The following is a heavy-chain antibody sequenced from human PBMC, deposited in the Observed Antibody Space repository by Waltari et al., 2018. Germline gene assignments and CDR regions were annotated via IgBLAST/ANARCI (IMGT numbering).Heavy chain of an antibody. CDR1: GPGDNDNY. D-gene: IGHD1-1*01. CDR2: IYSGGVT. CDR3: ARGTSQLFYGLDI. Sequence: EVQLAETGGGLIQPGGSLGLSCAASGPGDNDNYMTWVRQAPGKGLQWVSLIYSGGVTYYADFVQGRFTISRDKYKNTLYLQMNSLRAEDSAVYYCARGTSQLFYGLDIWGQGTTVTVSS. J-gene: IGHJ6*02. V-gene: IGHV3-53*02.